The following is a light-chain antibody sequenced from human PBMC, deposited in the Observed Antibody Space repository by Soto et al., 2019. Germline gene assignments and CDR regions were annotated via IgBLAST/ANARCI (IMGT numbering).Light chain of an antibody. CDR1: QSVGSSY. J-gene: IGKJ5*01. CDR2: GAS. Sequence: IVLTQSPGTLSLSPGERATLSCRASQSVGSSYLAWYQQKPGQAPRLVIYGASIRATDIPDRFSGSGSGTDFTLTISRLETEDFAVYYCQQYGSSPPITFGQGTRLEIK. V-gene: IGKV3-20*01. CDR3: QQYGSSPPIT.